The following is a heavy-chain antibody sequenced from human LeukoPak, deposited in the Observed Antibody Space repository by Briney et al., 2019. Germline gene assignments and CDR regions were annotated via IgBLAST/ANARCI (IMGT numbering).Heavy chain of an antibody. V-gene: IGHV4-4*07. CDR1: GTSISSYW. D-gene: IGHD3-16*01. CDR2: VYTSGST. CDR3: AGLYV. Sequence: AETLSLTGTVSGTSISSYWWSWIRQLAGKGLEWIARVYTSGSTTYNPSLMSRVAMSVDTSKNQLSLTLRSVTAADTAVYYCAGLYVWGKGTTVTVSS. J-gene: IGHJ6*04.